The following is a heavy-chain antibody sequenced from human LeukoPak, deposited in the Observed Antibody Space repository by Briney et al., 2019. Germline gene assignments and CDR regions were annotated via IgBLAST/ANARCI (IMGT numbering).Heavy chain of an antibody. J-gene: IGHJ4*02. CDR2: IYYSGST. Sequence: PSETLSLTCTVSGGSSSSYYWSWIRQPPGKGLEWIGYIYYSGSTNYNPSLKSRVTISVDTSKNQFSLKLSSVTAADTAVYYCARTYYYGSRIALPFDYWGQGTLVTVSS. CDR1: GGSSSSYY. V-gene: IGHV4-59*01. CDR3: ARTYYYGSRIALPFDY. D-gene: IGHD3-10*01.